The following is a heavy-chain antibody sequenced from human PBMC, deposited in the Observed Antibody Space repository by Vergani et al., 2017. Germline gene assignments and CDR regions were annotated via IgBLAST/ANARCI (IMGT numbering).Heavy chain of an antibody. CDR2: IYSGGSSR. V-gene: IGHV3-23*03. D-gene: IGHD6-19*01. Sequence: EVQLLESGGGLVQPGGSLRLSCAASGFTFSSYAMSWVRQAPGKGLEWVSVIYSGGSSRYYADSVKGRFTISRDNSKNTLYLQMNSLRAEDTAVYYCAKDRRDSSGWYWYFDLWGRGTLVTVSS. CDR1: GFTFSSYA. J-gene: IGHJ2*01. CDR3: AKDRRDSSGWYWYFDL.